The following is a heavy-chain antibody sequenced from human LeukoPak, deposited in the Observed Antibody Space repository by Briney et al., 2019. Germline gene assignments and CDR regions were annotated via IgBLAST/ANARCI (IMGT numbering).Heavy chain of an antibody. J-gene: IGHJ4*02. Sequence: GGSLRLSCAASGFTFSSYGMHWFRKAPGKGLEWVAVIWYDGSNKYYADSVKGRFTISRDNSKNTLYLQMNSLRAEDTAVYYCARDAYRYNWKPFDYWGQGTLVTVSS. CDR2: IWYDGSNK. V-gene: IGHV3-33*01. CDR3: ARDAYRYNWKPFDY. D-gene: IGHD1-20*01. CDR1: GFTFSSYG.